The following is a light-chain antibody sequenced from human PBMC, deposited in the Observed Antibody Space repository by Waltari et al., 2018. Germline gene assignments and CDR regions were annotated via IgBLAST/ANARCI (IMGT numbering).Light chain of an antibody. CDR3: QSYDTTLSVV. CDR1: TSNIGAGYD. J-gene: IGLJ2*01. V-gene: IGLV1-40*01. Sequence: QSVLTQPPSVSGAPGQRVSISCTGTTSNIGAGYDVHWYQQGPGKAPKLIIYGINTRPVGVPDRFFGSQSGTSASLAIIGLQAEDEADYYYQSYDTTLSVVFGGGTKLTVL. CDR2: GIN.